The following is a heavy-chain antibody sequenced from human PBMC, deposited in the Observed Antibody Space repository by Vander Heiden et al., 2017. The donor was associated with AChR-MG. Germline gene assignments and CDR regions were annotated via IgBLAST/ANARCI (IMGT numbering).Heavy chain of an antibody. Sequence: QVQLQQWGAGLLKPSETLSLTCAVYGGSFSGSYWSWIRQPPGNGLEWIEEINHSGSTNYNPSLKSRVTISVDTSKNQFSLKLSSVTAADTAVYYCARGLPVVPAAIRWFDPWGQGTLVTVSS. CDR2: INHSGST. D-gene: IGHD2-2*02. J-gene: IGHJ5*02. CDR1: GGSFSGSY. CDR3: ARGLPVVPAAIRWFDP. V-gene: IGHV4-34*01.